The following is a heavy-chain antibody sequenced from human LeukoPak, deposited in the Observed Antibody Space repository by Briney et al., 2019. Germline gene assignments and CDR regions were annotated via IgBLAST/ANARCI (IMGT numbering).Heavy chain of an antibody. J-gene: IGHJ4*02. Sequence: SETLSLTCTVSGGSISSSSYYWGWIRQPPGRGLEWIGSIYYSGSTYYNPSLKSRVTISVDTSKNQFSLKLRSVTAADTAVYYCARRLTEYCTKGVCYWFDYWGRGTLVTVS. V-gene: IGHV4-39*01. CDR2: IYYSGST. D-gene: IGHD2-8*01. CDR3: ARRLTEYCTKGVCYWFDY. CDR1: GGSISSSSYY.